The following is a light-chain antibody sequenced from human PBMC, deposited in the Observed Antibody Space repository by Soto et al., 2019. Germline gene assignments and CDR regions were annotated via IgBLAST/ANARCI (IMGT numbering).Light chain of an antibody. CDR3: QTWGTGIRV. CDR2: LNSDGSH. CDR1: SGHSSFA. Sequence: QAVVTQSPSASASLGASVKLTCTLSSGHSSFAIAWHQQQPEKGPRYLMKLNSDGSHSKGDGIPDRFSGSRSGAERYLTTSSLQFEDEADYYCQTWGTGIRVFGGGTKLTVL. V-gene: IGLV4-69*01. J-gene: IGLJ2*01.